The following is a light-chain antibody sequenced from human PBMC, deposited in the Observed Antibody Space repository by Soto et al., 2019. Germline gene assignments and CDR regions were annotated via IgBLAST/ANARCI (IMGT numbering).Light chain of an antibody. Sequence: QSLLSQPPSASGNTGQRLTISCSGSNSNLLRNYVYWYRQLPVTDPRLLISMNDQRPSWVPDRFSGSKSGTSASLAISGLRSEDEDDYYCAPWDDRLXGYVVGTGTKVXV. J-gene: IGLJ1*01. CDR3: APWDDRLXGYV. V-gene: IGLV1-47*01. CDR1: NSNLLRNY. CDR2: MND.